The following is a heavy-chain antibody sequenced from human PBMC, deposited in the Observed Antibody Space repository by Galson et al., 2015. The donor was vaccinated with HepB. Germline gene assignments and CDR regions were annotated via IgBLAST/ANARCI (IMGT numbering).Heavy chain of an antibody. CDR3: VVAEEFDFWSGYQFDY. V-gene: IGHV3-30*04. CDR1: GFTFSRNA. J-gene: IGHJ4*02. CDR2: ISSGGSKQ. D-gene: IGHD3-3*01. Sequence: SLRLSCAASGFTFSRNAMHWVRQAPGKGLEWVAVISSGGSKQDYADSVKGRFTISRDNSKNTLYLQMNSLRTEDTAVYYCVVAEEFDFWSGYQFDYWGQGTLVTVSS.